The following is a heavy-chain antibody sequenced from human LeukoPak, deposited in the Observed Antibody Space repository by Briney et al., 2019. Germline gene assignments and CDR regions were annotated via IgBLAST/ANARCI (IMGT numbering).Heavy chain of an antibody. CDR3: ARARWRYCSSTSCPGAMHAFDI. J-gene: IGHJ3*02. CDR2: INPSGGST. V-gene: IGHV1-46*01. Sequence: ASEKVSCKASGYTFTSYYMHWVRQAPGQGLEWMGIINPSGGSTSYAQKFQGRVTMTRDTSTSTVYMELSSLRSEDTAVYYCARARWRYCSSTSCPGAMHAFDIWGQGTMVTVSS. D-gene: IGHD2-2*01. CDR1: GYTFTSYY.